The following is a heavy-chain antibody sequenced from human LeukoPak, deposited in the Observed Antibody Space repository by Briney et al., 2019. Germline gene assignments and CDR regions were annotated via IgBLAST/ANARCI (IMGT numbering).Heavy chain of an antibody. J-gene: IGHJ4*02. V-gene: IGHV4-59*01. CDR1: GGSISSYY. CDR2: IYYSGST. Sequence: NPSETLSLTCTVSGGSISSYYWSWIRQPPGKGLEWIGDIYYSGSTNYNPSLKSRVTISVDTSKNQFSLKLNSVTAADTAVYYCARGVSSGSYPPRYWGQGTLVTVSP. CDR3: ARGVSSGSYPPRY. D-gene: IGHD1-26*01.